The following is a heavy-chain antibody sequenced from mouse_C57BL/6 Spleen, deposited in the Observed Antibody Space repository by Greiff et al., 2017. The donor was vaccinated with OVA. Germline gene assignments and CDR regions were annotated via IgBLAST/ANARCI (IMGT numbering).Heavy chain of an antibody. Sequence: QVQLKQPGAELVKPGASVKLSCKASGYTFTSYWMHWVKQRPGRGLEWIGRIDPNSGGTKYNEKFKSKATLTVDKPSSTAYMQLSSLTSEDSAVYYCARSETTVVAHWYFDVWGTGTTVTVSS. D-gene: IGHD1-1*01. V-gene: IGHV1-72*01. CDR3: ARSETTVVAHWYFDV. J-gene: IGHJ1*03. CDR1: GYTFTSYW. CDR2: IDPNSGGT.